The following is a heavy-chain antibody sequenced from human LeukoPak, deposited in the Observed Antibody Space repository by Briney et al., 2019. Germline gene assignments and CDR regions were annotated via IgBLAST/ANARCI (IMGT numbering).Heavy chain of an antibody. D-gene: IGHD3-3*01. CDR3: ARSITIFGVVSTFDI. CDR1: GGSFSGYY. V-gene: IGHV4-34*01. Sequence: TSETLSLTCAVYGGSFSGYYWSWIRQPPGKGLEWIGEINHSGSTNYNPSLKSRVTISVDRSKNQFSLKLSSVTAADTAVYYCARSITIFGVVSTFDIWGQGTMVTVSS. CDR2: INHSGST. J-gene: IGHJ3*02.